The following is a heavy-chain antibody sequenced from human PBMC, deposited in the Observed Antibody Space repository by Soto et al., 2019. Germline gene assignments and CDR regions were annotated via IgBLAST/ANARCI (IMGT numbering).Heavy chain of an antibody. CDR1: GYTFTSYY. D-gene: IGHD3-16*01. CDR2: INPSGGST. J-gene: IGHJ3*02. V-gene: IGHV1-46*03. Sequence: QVQLVQSGAEVKKPGASVKVSCKASGYTFTSYYMHLLRQAPGQGLEWMGIINPSGGSTSYAQKFQGRVTRTRDTSTSTVYMELSSLRSEDTALYCCARRMGGHAAFDIWGQGKMVTVSA. CDR3: ARRMGGHAAFDI.